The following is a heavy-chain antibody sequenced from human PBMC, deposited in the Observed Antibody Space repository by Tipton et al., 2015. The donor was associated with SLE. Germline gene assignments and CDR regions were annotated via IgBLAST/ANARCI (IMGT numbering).Heavy chain of an antibody. CDR2: IYYSGST. Sequence: TLSLTCTVSGDSISSSSYYWGWIRQPPGKGLEWIGSIYYSGSTYYNPSLKSRVTISVDTSKNQFSLKLSSVTAADTAVYYCARQNYGSGSYTYYYYYGMDVWGQGTTVTVSS. J-gene: IGHJ6*02. D-gene: IGHD3-10*01. CDR3: ARQNYGSGSYTYYYYYGMDV. CDR1: GDSISSSSYY. V-gene: IGHV4-39*01.